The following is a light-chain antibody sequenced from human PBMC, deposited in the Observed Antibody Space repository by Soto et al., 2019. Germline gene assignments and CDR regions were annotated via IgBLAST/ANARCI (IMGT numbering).Light chain of an antibody. CDR3: MQALQTPPT. J-gene: IGKJ1*01. Sequence: DTVMTQSPLSLPVTPGEPASISCWSSQSLLHTVGYNYLDWYLQKPGQSPQLLIYLGSYRASGVPDRFSGSGSRTDFTLKISRVEAEDVGVYYCMQALQTPPTFGQGTKLEI. CDR1: QSLLHTVGYNY. V-gene: IGKV2-28*01. CDR2: LGS.